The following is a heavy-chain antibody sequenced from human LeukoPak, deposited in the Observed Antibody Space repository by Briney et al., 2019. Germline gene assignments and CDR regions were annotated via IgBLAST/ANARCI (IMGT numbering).Heavy chain of an antibody. V-gene: IGHV4-59*08. J-gene: IGHJ6*03. Sequence: PSETLSLTCTVSGGSISTYYWSWIRQPPGKGLEWIGYVYYSGSTSYNPSLKSRVIISVDTSKNEFSLNVSSVTAADTAVYYCARGASSSSAIGYYYYYMDVWGKGTTVTVSS. CDR3: ARGASSSSAIGYYYYYMDV. CDR1: GGSISTYY. CDR2: VYYSGST. D-gene: IGHD6-6*01.